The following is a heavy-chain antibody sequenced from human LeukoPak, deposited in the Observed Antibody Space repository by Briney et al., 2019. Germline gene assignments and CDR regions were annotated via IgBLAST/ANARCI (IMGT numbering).Heavy chain of an antibody. Sequence: PSETLSLTCAVSGGSIDSSSYYWGWIRQPPGKGLEWIGSIFRTGSTYYNPSLKSRVTISADTSKNQFSLNVSSVTAADTAVYYCARATSSYFYYMDVWGKGTTVTISS. CDR1: GGSIDSSSYY. V-gene: IGHV4-39*07. D-gene: IGHD5-12*01. CDR2: IFRTGST. CDR3: ARATSSYFYYMDV. J-gene: IGHJ6*03.